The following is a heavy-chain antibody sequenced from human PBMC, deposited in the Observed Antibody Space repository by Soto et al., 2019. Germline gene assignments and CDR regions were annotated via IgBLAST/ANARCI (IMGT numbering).Heavy chain of an antibody. CDR3: AMSAVSGIYYTPRAQH. J-gene: IGHJ1*01. Sequence: SVKVSCKTSGGTFSSYAISWVRQAPGQGLEWMGGIIPIFGTANYAQKFQGRVTITADESTSTAYMELSSLRSEDTAVYYCAMSAVSGIYYTPRAQHWGRGTLVTVSS. V-gene: IGHV1-69*13. CDR2: IIPIFGTA. D-gene: IGHD3-10*01. CDR1: GGTFSSYA.